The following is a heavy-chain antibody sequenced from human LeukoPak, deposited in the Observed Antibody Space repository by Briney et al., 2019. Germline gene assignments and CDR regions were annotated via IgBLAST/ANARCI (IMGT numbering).Heavy chain of an antibody. V-gene: IGHV3-15*01. Sequence: GGSLRLSCAASGFTFSNAWMSWVRQASGKGLEWVGRIKSKTDGGTTDYAAPVKGRFTISRDDSKNTLYLQMNSLKTEDTAVYYCTTPPRVLRFLEIPPRTKYYFDYWGQGTLVTVSP. D-gene: IGHD3-3*01. CDR2: IKSKTDGGTT. CDR1: GFTFSNAW. J-gene: IGHJ4*02. CDR3: TTPPRVLRFLEIPPRTKYYFDY.